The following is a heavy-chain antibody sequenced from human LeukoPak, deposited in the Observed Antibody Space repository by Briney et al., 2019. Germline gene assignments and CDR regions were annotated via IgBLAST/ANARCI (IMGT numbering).Heavy chain of an antibody. CDR1: GGSFSGYY. D-gene: IGHD5-12*01. J-gene: IGHJ4*02. Sequence: SETPSLTCAVYGGSFSGYYWSWIRQPPGKGLEWIGEINHSGSTNYNPSLKSRVTISVDTSKNQFSLKLSSVTAADTAVYYCARDGGPVATTTFDYWGQGTLVTVSS. CDR2: INHSGST. V-gene: IGHV4-34*01. CDR3: ARDGGPVATTTFDY.